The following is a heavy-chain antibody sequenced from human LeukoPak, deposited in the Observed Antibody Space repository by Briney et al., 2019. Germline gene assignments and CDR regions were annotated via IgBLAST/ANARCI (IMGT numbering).Heavy chain of an antibody. V-gene: IGHV4-31*03. Sequence: SQTLSLTCTVSGGSISSGDYYWSWIRQHPGKGLERIGYIYYSGSTYYNPSLKSRVTISVDTSKNQFSLKLSSVTAADTAVYYCARAVKAQLWPPFYYGMDVWGQGTTVTVSS. CDR1: GGSISSGDYY. CDR2: IYYSGST. J-gene: IGHJ6*02. CDR3: ARAVKAQLWPPFYYGMDV. D-gene: IGHD5-18*01.